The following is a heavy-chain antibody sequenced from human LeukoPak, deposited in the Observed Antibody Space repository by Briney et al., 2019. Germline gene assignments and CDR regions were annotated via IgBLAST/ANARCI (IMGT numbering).Heavy chain of an antibody. J-gene: IGHJ4*02. D-gene: IGHD3-22*01. CDR3: ARGYDSSGSSFDY. CDR1: GGTFSSYA. CDR2: IIPIFGTA. V-gene: IGHV1-69*05. Sequence: ASVKVSCKASGGTFSSYAISWVRQAPEQGLEWMGGIIPIFGTANYAQKFQGRVTITTDESTSTAYMELSSLRSEDTAVYYCARGYDSSGSSFDYWGQGTLVTVSS.